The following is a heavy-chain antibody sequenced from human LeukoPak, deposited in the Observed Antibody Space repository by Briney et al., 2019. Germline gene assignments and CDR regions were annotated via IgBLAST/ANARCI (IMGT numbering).Heavy chain of an antibody. Sequence: GGSLRLSCAASGFTFSSYSMNWVRQAPGKGLEWVSSISSSSSYIYYADSVKGRFTISRDNAKNSLYLQMNSLRVEDMAVYYCAVRIAAAGPPFYWGQGTLVTVSS. J-gene: IGHJ4*02. V-gene: IGHV3-21*01. CDR3: AVRIAAAGPPFY. CDR1: GFTFSSYS. D-gene: IGHD6-13*01. CDR2: ISSSSSYI.